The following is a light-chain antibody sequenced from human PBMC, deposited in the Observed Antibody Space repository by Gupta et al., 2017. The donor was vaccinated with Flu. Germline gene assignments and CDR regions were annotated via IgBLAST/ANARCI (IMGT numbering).Light chain of an antibody. CDR2: GAS. CDR1: QKVSISD. J-gene: IGKJ4*02. CDR3: QQEGSSPLT. Sequence: EVVLTQSPGTLSLYPGERATLSCRARQKVSISDLAWYQQNTGQAPRLLIYGASSRATGIPDRFSGSGSGTDFTLTISRLEPEDFAVYYCQQEGSSPLTFGGGTKVEIK. V-gene: IGKV3-20*01.